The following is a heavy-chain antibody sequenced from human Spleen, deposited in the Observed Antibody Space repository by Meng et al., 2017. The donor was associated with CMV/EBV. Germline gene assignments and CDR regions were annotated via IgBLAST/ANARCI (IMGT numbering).Heavy chain of an antibody. CDR3: ARGYRVPLAY. J-gene: IGHJ4*02. D-gene: IGHD3-16*02. CDR2: IKQDGSEK. V-gene: IGHV3-7*01. CDR1: GFTFSSYA. Sequence: GESLKISCAASGFTFSSYAMSWVRQAPGKGLEWVANIKQDGSEKYYVDSVKGRFTISRDNAKNSLYLQMNSLRAEDTAVYYCARGYRVPLAYWGQGTLVTVSS.